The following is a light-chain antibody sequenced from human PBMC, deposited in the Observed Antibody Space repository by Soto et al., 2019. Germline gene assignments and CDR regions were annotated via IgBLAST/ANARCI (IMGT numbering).Light chain of an antibody. J-gene: IGKJ3*01. Sequence: DIVMTQSPDSLAVSLGERATINCKSSQSVLYSSNNKNYLAWYQQKPGQPPKLLIYWASTRESGVPDRISGSGSGTDFTLTISSLQAEDVAVYSCQQYYSTDSTFGPGTKVDIK. CDR1: QSVLYSSNNKNY. V-gene: IGKV4-1*01. CDR3: QQYYSTDST. CDR2: WAS.